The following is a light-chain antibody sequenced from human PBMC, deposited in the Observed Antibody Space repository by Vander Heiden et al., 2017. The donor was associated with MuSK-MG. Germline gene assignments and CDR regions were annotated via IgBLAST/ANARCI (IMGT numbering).Light chain of an antibody. V-gene: IGKV3-11*01. CDR2: DAS. Sequence: IVVTQSPVTLSLSPGARATLSCRASQSVSSYLAWYQQKPGQPPRLRNYDASKRATGIPARSSGSGSGTDFTITISRLEPEDVAVYDWQRWTSGFTFGPGTKVEIK. J-gene: IGKJ3*01. CDR3: QRWTSGFT. CDR1: QSVSSY.